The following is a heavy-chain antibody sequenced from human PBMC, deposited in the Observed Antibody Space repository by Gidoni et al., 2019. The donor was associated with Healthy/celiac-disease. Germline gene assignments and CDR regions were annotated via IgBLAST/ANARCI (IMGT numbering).Heavy chain of an antibody. V-gene: IGHV4-59*01. Sequence: QVQLQESGPGLVKPSETLSLTCTVSGGSISSYYWSWIRQPPGKGLEWIGYTYYSGSTNYNPSLKSRVTISVDTSKNQFSLKLSSVTAADTAVYYCARDKQWLGFEDYYYGMDVWGQGTTVTVSS. CDR3: ARDKQWLGFEDYYYGMDV. D-gene: IGHD6-19*01. CDR2: TYYSGST. CDR1: GGSISSYY. J-gene: IGHJ6*02.